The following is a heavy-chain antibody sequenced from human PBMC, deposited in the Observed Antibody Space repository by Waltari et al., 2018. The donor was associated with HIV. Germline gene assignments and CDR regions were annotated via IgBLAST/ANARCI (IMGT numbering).Heavy chain of an antibody. V-gene: IGHV3-53*01. CDR1: GFTVSSNY. CDR2: IYSGGTT. D-gene: IGHD5-12*01. Sequence: EVQLVESGGGLIQPGGSLRLSCAASGFTVSSNYMSWVRQAPGKGPEGVPVIYSGGTTNNADSVRGRFTISRDKSKNALYLQMNSLRAEDTAVYYCAVTRSTNLYYYYGMDVWGQGTTVTVSS. CDR3: AVTRSTNLYYYYGMDV. J-gene: IGHJ6*02.